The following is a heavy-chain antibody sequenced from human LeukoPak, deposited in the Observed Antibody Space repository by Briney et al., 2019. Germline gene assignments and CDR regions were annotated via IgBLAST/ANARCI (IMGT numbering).Heavy chain of an antibody. D-gene: IGHD1-26*01. Sequence: SETLSLTCTVSGGSISSSSYYWGWIRQPPGKGLEWIGSIYYSGSTYYNPSLKSRVTISVDTSKNQFSLKLGSVTAADTAVYYCARPRGEWEPDDAFDIWGQGTMVTVSS. CDR1: GGSISSSSYY. CDR3: ARPRGEWEPDDAFDI. J-gene: IGHJ3*02. V-gene: IGHV4-39*01. CDR2: IYYSGST.